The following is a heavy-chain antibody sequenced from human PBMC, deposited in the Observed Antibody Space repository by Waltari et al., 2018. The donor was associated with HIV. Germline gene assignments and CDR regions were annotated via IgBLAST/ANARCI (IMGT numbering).Heavy chain of an antibody. CDR3: AKGIERVPAAMSHDS. CDR1: GLTFDHFS. V-gene: IGHV3-23*01. Sequence: EVHLLESGGALVQPGGSLRLSCAASGLTFDHFSVACVRQTPGKGLEGVATISGNGDNVFRAGSVKGRFLISRDNSKNTLYLHLSSLRAEDTAVYYCAKGIERVPAAMSHDSWGQGTLVTVSS. J-gene: IGHJ4*02. D-gene: IGHD2-2*01. CDR2: ISGNGDNV.